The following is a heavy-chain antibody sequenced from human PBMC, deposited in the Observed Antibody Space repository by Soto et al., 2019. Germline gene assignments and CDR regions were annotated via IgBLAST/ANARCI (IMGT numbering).Heavy chain of an antibody. D-gene: IGHD6-25*01. V-gene: IGHV5-51*06. CDR3: ARVDSSGCSEY. CDR2: IDPGDSDT. CDR1: GYSSNSYW. J-gene: IGHJ4*02. Sequence: DSLKISCXRSGYSSNSYWLGWVRQMPGKALECMGFIDPGDSDTTYSPSCQGHFTISADKYSSTAYLQWSSLKASDTAMYYCARVDSSGCSEYWGQGTLVTVSS.